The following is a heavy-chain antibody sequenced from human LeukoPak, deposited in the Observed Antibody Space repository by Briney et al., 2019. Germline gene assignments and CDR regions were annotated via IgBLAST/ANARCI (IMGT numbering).Heavy chain of an antibody. CDR1: GGSISSGGYY. J-gene: IGHJ6*02. Sequence: PSETLSLTCTVSGGSISSGGYYWSWIRQHPGKGLEWIGYIYYSGSTYYNPFLKSRVTISVDTSKNQFSLKLSSVTAADAPVYYCARRTWELLRSYYYYYGMDVWGQGTTVTVSS. CDR2: IYYSGST. V-gene: IGHV4-39*01. D-gene: IGHD1-26*01. CDR3: ARRTWELLRSYYYYYGMDV.